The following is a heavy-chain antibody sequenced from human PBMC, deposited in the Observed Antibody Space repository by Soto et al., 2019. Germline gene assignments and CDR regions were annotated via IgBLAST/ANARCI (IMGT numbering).Heavy chain of an antibody. V-gene: IGHV3-33*01. J-gene: IGHJ4*02. D-gene: IGHD3-3*01. CDR3: ARDRDWSGYKKSDGLDY. CDR1: GFTFSSYG. CDR2: IWYDGSNK. Sequence: QVQLVESGGGVVQPGRSLRLSCAASGFTFSSYGMHWVRQAPGKGREWGAVIWYDGSNKYYADSVKGRFTISRDNSKNTLYLQMNSLRAEDTAVYYCARDRDWSGYKKSDGLDYWGQGTLVTVSS.